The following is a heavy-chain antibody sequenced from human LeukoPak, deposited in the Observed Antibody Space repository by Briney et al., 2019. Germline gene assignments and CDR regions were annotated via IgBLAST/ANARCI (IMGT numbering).Heavy chain of an antibody. D-gene: IGHD3-22*01. V-gene: IGHV3-33*01. CDR1: GFTFSSYG. CDR3: ARDDSSGYYFGPFDY. CDR2: IWYDGSNK. J-gene: IGHJ4*02. Sequence: QAGGSLRLSCAASGFTFSSYGMRWVRQAPGKGLEWVAVIWYDGSNKYYADSVKGRFTISRDNSKNTLYLQMNSLRAEDTAVYYCARDDSSGYYFGPFDYWGQGTLVTVSS.